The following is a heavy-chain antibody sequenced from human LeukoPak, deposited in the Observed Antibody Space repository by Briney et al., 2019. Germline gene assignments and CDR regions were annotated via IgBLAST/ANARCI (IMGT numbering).Heavy chain of an antibody. D-gene: IGHD3-3*01. CDR3: ARGTTIFGVVDAFDI. J-gene: IGHJ3*02. CDR1: GGSISSYY. CDR2: IYYSGGT. V-gene: IGHV4-59*01. Sequence: SETLSLTCTVSGGSISSYYWSWIRQPPGKGLEWIGYIYYSGGTNYSPSLKSRVTISVDTSKNQFSLKLSSVTAADTAVYYCARGTTIFGVVDAFDIWGQGTMVTVSS.